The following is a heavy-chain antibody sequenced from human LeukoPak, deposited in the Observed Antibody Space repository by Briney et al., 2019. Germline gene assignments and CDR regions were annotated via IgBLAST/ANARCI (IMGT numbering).Heavy chain of an antibody. Sequence: SETLSLTCTVSGDSISSSNCYWGWIRQPPGKGLEWIESIYFSGGTYYNASLKSRVTISVDTSKNQFSLKLSSVTTADTAVYSCAASLWFGIYPDYWGQGSLVTVSS. CDR1: GDSISSSNCY. CDR2: IYFSGGT. V-gene: IGHV4-39*01. D-gene: IGHD3-10*01. CDR3: AASLWFGIYPDY. J-gene: IGHJ4*02.